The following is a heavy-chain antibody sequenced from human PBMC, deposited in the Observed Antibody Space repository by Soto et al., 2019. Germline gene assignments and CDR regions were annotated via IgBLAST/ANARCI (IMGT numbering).Heavy chain of an antibody. D-gene: IGHD6-13*01. Sequence: QVQLQQWGAGLLKPSETLSLTCAVYGGSFSGYYWSWIRQPPGKGLEWIGEINHSGSTNYNPSLKRRVTISVDTSKNQFSLKLSSVTAADTAVYYCARGSSSWYPQQGWFDPWGQGTLVTVSS. V-gene: IGHV4-34*01. CDR3: ARGSSSWYPQQGWFDP. CDR1: GGSFSGYY. J-gene: IGHJ5*02. CDR2: INHSGST.